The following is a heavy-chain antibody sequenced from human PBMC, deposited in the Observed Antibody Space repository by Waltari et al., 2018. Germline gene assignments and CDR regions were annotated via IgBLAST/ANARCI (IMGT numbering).Heavy chain of an antibody. CDR2: IVVGSGKT. J-gene: IGHJ3*02. CDR3: AADGEVATESFDI. CDR1: GFTFTSSA. D-gene: IGHD3-10*01. Sequence: QMQLVQAGPEVKKPGTSVKVSCKASGFTFTSSAMQWVRQARGQRLEWIGWIVVGSGKTNYAQKCQERVTITRDNSTSTAYMELSSLRSEDTAVYYCAADGEVATESFDIWGQGTMVTVSS. V-gene: IGHV1-58*02.